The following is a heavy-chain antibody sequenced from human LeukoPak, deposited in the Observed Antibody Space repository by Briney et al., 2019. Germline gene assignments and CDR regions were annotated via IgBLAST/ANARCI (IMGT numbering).Heavy chain of an antibody. CDR3: ARETRYYYDP. J-gene: IGHJ5*02. D-gene: IGHD3-10*01. V-gene: IGHV3-74*01. CDR1: GFTFSSYW. CDR2: INPDGSTT. Sequence: GGSLRLSCAASGFTFSSYWMHWVRQAPGKGLVWVSRINPDGSTTSYADSVKGRFTISRDSAKNTLYLQMNSLRAEDTAVYYCARETRYYYDPWGQGTLVTVSS.